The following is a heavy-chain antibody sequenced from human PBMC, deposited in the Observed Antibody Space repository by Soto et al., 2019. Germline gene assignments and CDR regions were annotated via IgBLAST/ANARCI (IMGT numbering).Heavy chain of an antibody. J-gene: IGHJ6*02. D-gene: IGHD3-10*01. Sequence: QVQLVESGGGVVQPGRSLRLSCAASGFTFSSYAMHWVRQAPGKGLEWVAVISYDGSNKYYADSVKGRFTISRDNSKNTLYLQMNSLRAEDTAVYYCARTPAAGRHYYYYYYGMDVWGQGTTVTVSS. CDR3: ARTPAAGRHYYYYYYGMDV. V-gene: IGHV3-30-3*01. CDR1: GFTFSSYA. CDR2: ISYDGSNK.